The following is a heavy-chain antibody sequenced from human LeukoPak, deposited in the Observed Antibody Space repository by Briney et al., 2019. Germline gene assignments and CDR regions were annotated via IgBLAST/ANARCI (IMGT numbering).Heavy chain of an antibody. CDR1: GFTFSSYW. J-gene: IGHJ4*02. CDR2: IKQDGSEK. Sequence: GGSLRLSCAASGFTFSSYWMSWVRQAPGKGLEWVANIKQDGSEKYYVDSVKGRFTISRDNAKNSLYLQMNSLRAEDTAVYYCARDMAQLRYFDWLDGGYFDYWGQETLVTVSS. D-gene: IGHD3-9*01. CDR3: ARDMAQLRYFDWLDGGYFDY. V-gene: IGHV3-7*01.